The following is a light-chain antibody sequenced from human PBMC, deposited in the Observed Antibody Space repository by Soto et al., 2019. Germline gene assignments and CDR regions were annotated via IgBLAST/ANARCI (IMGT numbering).Light chain of an antibody. V-gene: IGLV2-14*03. CDR1: STDIGADNY. Sequence: QSALTQPASVSGSPGQSITIPCTGTSTDIGADNYVSWYQQEPGKAPKLMMYDNSNRPSGVSDRLSGSKSGNTASLTISGLQAKDETDYYCRSYASSDTNVFATGPKLPS. J-gene: IGLJ1*01. CDR3: RSYASSDTNV. CDR2: DNS.